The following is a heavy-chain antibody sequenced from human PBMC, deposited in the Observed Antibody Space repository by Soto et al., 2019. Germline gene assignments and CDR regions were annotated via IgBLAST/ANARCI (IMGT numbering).Heavy chain of an antibody. V-gene: IGHV1-18*01. CDR3: ARDKQLERVDYFDY. D-gene: IGHD1-1*01. CDR1: GYTFTSYG. J-gene: IGHJ4*02. CDR2: ISAYNGNT. Sequence: GASVKVSCTASGYTFTSYGISWVRQAPGQGLEWMGWISAYNGNTNYAQKLQGRVTMTTDTSTSTAYMELRSLRSDDTAVYYCARDKQLERVDYFDYWGQGTLVTVSS.